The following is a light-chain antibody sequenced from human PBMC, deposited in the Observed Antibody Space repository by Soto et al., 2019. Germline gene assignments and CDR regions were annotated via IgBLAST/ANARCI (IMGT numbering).Light chain of an antibody. CDR3: QQYGTSPYT. J-gene: IGKJ2*01. CDR1: QTVSSTY. CDR2: GAS. Sequence: EIVLTQSPGTLSLSPGEGATLSCRASQTVSSTYLAWYQQKPGRAPSLLIHGASTRAAGIPDRVSASGSGTHFTLTINRLEPEDFAVYFCQQYGTSPYTFGQGTTVEIK. V-gene: IGKV3-20*01.